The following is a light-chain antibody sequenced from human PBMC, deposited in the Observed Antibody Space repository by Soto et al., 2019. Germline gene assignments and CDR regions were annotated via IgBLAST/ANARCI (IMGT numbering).Light chain of an antibody. CDR2: DVS. CDR3: QQYNNWPFS. V-gene: IGKV3-15*01. J-gene: IGKJ5*01. Sequence: EIIMTQSPGTLTVSPGERAPLSCRAAQGVTTNFAWYQQKSGQSPRLLIYDVSNRATGVPARFSGSGSGTDFTLTISGLRSEDSAVYFCQQYNNWPFSFGQGTRLEIK. CDR1: QGVTTN.